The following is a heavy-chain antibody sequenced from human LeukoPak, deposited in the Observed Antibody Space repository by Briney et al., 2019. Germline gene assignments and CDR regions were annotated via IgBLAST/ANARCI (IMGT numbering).Heavy chain of an antibody. CDR1: GGSISSYY. V-gene: IGHV4-59*01. Sequence: SETLSLTCTVSGGSISSYYWSWIRQPPGKGLEWIGYIYYSGSTNYNPSLKSRVTISVDTSKNQFSLKLSSVTAADTAVYYCASSHLSVALFDNWGQGTLVTVSS. CDR2: IYYSGST. D-gene: IGHD2-15*01. CDR3: ASSHLSVALFDN. J-gene: IGHJ4*02.